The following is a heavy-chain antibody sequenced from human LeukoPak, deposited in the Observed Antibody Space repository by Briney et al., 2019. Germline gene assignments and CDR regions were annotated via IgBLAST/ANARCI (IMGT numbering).Heavy chain of an antibody. Sequence: KASETLSLTCTVSGGSISSYYWSWIRQPAGKGLEYIGRIYTSGSTSYKPSLKSRVTISEDTSKNQFSLNLSSVTAADTAVYYCARGVTAAGPYWYFDLWGRGTLVTVSS. CDR3: ARGVTAAGPYWYFDL. V-gene: IGHV4-4*07. J-gene: IGHJ2*01. CDR1: GGSISSYY. D-gene: IGHD6-13*01. CDR2: IYTSGST.